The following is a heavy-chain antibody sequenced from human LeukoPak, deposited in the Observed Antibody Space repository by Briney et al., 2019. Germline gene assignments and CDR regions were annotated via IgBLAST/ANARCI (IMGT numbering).Heavy chain of an antibody. V-gene: IGHV4-59*01. D-gene: IGHD6-13*01. Sequence: SETLSLTCAVYGGSFSGYYWSWIRQPPGKGLEWIGYIYYSGSTNYNPSLKSRVTISVDTSKNQFSLKLSSVTAADTAVYYCARGQQQLVPLGYWGQGTLVTVSS. CDR1: GGSFSGYY. J-gene: IGHJ4*02. CDR3: ARGQQQLVPLGY. CDR2: IYYSGST.